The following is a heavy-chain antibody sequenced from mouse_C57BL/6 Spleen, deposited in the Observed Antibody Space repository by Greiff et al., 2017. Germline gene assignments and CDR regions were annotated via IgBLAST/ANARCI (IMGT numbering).Heavy chain of an antibody. CDR2: IDPGTGGT. Sequence: VQLQQSGAELVRPGASVTLSCKASGYAFTDYEMHWVKQTPVHGLEWIGAIDPGTGGTAYNQKFKGKAILTADKSSSTAYMELRSLTSEDSAVYYCTKCGGSSYGLDYWGQGTTLTVSS. V-gene: IGHV1-15*01. D-gene: IGHD1-1*01. CDR1: GYAFTDYE. J-gene: IGHJ2*01. CDR3: TKCGGSSYGLDY.